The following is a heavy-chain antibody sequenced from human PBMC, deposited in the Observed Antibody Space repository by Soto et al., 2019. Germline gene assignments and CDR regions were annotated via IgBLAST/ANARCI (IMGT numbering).Heavy chain of an antibody. J-gene: IGHJ4*02. V-gene: IGHV4-59*01. CDR2: IYYSGRI. CDR1: GDSISSLY. CDR3: AKSLWDTSGWKSAY. D-gene: IGHD6-19*01. Sequence: QVQLQESGPGLVKPSETLSLTCTVSGDSISSLYWSWIRQPPGKGLEWIGYIYYSGRINYNPSLKSRVTISVDPSKNQFALRLSSVTAADTAVYYCAKSLWDTSGWKSAYWGQGTLVTVSS.